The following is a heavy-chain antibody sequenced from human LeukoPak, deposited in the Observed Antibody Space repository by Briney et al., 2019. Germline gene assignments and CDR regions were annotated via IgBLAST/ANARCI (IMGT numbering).Heavy chain of an antibody. CDR1: GFTFSGYS. V-gene: IGHV3-48*04. CDR2: ISSTSSII. D-gene: IGHD2-2*01. CDR3: AREGPYSSTWLEAFDI. Sequence: GGSLRLSCGASGFTFSGYSMNWVRQAPGKGLEWVSYISSTSSIISYADSVKGRFTISRDNAKNSLYLQMNSLRAEDTALYYCAREGPYSSTWLEAFDIWGQGTMVTVSS. J-gene: IGHJ3*02.